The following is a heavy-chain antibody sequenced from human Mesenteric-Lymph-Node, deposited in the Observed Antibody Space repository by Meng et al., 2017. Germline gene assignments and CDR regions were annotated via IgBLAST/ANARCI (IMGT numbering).Heavy chain of an antibody. Sequence: GESLKISCAASGFTVSSNYMSWVRQAPGKGLVWVSRINSDGSSTSYADSVKGRFTISRDNAKNTLYLQMNSLRAEDTAVYYCARDLSYAVGIAPNWGQGTLVTVSS. D-gene: IGHD2-2*01. J-gene: IGHJ4*02. CDR3: ARDLSYAVGIAPN. CDR2: INSDGSST. CDR1: GFTVSSNY. V-gene: IGHV3-74*01.